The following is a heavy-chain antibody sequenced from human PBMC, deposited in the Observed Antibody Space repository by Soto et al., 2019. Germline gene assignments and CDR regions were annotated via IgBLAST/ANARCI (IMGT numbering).Heavy chain of an antibody. D-gene: IGHD3-22*01. CDR2: INPNSGGT. CDR3: ARITRSGYPDYYYYYGMDV. V-gene: IGHV1-2*02. CDR1: GYTFTGYY. J-gene: IGHJ6*02. Sequence: ASVKVSCKASGYTFTGYYMHWVRQAPGQGLEWMGWINPNSGGTNYAQKFQGRVTMTRDTSISTAYMELSSLRSEDTAVYYCARITRSGYPDYYYYYGMDVWGQGTTVTVSS.